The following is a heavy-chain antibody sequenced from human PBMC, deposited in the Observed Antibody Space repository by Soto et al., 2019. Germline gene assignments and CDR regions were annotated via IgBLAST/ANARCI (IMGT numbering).Heavy chain of an antibody. V-gene: IGHV3-53*01. CDR1: GFTVSRDY. J-gene: IGHJ5*02. CDR2: IYTGGST. Sequence: EVQLVESGGGLIQPGGSLRLSCAASGFTVSRDYMSWVRQAPWKGLEWVSVIYTGGSTYYADSVKGRFTFSRDNSKNTLYLQMNSLRAEDTAVYYCARAYGGNPALFDPWGQGTLVTVSS. D-gene: IGHD4-17*01. CDR3: ARAYGGNPALFDP.